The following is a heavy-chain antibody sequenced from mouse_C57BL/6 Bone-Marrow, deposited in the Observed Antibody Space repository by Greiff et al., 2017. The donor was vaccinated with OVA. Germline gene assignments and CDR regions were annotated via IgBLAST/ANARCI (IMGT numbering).Heavy chain of an antibody. V-gene: IGHV5-9-1*02. Sequence: EVQGVESGEGLVKPGGSLKLSCAASGFTFSSYAMSWVRQTPEKRLEWVAYISSGGDYIYYADTVKGRFTISRDNARNTLYLQMISLKSEDTAMYYCTRGGGTVAGDYWGQGTTLTVSS. D-gene: IGHD1-1*01. CDR2: ISSGGDYI. J-gene: IGHJ2*01. CDR1: GFTFSSYA. CDR3: TRGGGTVAGDY.